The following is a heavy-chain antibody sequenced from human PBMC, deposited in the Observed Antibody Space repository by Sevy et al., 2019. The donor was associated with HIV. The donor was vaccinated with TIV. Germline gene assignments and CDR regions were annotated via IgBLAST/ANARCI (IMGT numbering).Heavy chain of an antibody. Sequence: SGPTLVKPTQTLTLTCTFSGFSLSTSGVGVGWIRQPPGKALEWLAVIYWNDDKRYSPSLKSRLTINKDTSKNQVVLTMTNMDPVDTATYYGAHSPYGDYTDWVDPWGQGTLVTVSS. CDR1: GFSLSTSGVG. V-gene: IGHV2-5*01. CDR2: IYWNDDK. D-gene: IGHD4-17*01. CDR3: AHSPYGDYTDWVDP. J-gene: IGHJ5*02.